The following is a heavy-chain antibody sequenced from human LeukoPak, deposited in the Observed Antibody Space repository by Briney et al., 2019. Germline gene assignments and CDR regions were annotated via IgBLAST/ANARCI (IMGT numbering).Heavy chain of an antibody. V-gene: IGHV1-2*02. CDR3: ATTMVRGVIISRYYYYYMDV. D-gene: IGHD3-10*01. CDR2: INPNSGGT. J-gene: IGHJ6*03. Sequence: GAPVKVSCKASGYTFTGYYMHWVRQAPGQGLEWMGWINPNSGGTNYAQKFQGRVTMTRDTSISTADMELSRLRSDDTAVYYCATTMVRGVIISRYYYYYMDVWGKGTTVTVSS. CDR1: GYTFTGYY.